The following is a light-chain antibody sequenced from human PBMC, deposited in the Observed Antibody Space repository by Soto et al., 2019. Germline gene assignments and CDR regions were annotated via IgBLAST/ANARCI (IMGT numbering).Light chain of an antibody. J-gene: IGKJ1*01. V-gene: IGKV3-20*01. CDR1: QSLSNSE. Sequence: IVLTQSPGTLSLSPGARATPSCRASQSLSNSELAWYQQIPGQTPRLLIYGASTRATGIPDRFSGSGSGTDFTLTISRLEPEDSAVYYCQQHGTTFGQGTQGGYQ. CDR2: GAS. CDR3: QQHGTT.